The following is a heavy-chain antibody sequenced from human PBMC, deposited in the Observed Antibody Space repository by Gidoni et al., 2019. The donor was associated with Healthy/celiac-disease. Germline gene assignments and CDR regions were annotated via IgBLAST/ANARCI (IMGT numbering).Heavy chain of an antibody. V-gene: IGHV4-59*01. D-gene: IGHD6-19*01. J-gene: IGHJ4*02. CDR1: GCSISSYY. CDR3: ARYNSASYFDY. Sequence: QVQLQESGPELVKPSETLSLTCTVSGCSISSYYWSWIRQPPGKRLEWIGYIYYSGSTNYNPSLKSRVTISVDTSTNQFSLKVTSVTAADTAVYFCARYNSASYFDYWGLGTLVTVSS. CDR2: IYYSGST.